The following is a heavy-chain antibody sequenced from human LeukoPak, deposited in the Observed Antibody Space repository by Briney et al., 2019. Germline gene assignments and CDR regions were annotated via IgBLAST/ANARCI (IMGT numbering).Heavy chain of an antibody. J-gene: IGHJ6*02. V-gene: IGHV1-2*02. CDR1: GYTFTGYY. CDR3: ARGISCSSTSCYTIGWYYYYYYGMDV. CDR2: INPNSGGT. D-gene: IGHD2-2*02. Sequence: AASVKVSCKASGYTFTGYYMHWVRQAPGQGLEWTGWINPNSGGTNYAQKFQGRVTMTRNTSISTAYMELSSLRSEDTAVYYCARGISCSSTSCYTIGWYYYYYYGMDVWGQGTTVTVSS.